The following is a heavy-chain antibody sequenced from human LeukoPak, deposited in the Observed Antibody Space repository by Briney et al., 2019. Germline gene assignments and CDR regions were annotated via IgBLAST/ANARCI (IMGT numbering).Heavy chain of an antibody. CDR1: GGSIGSYY. Sequence: SETLSLTCTVSGGSIGSYYWSWIRQPPGKGLEWIGSIYHSGSTYYNPSLKSRVTISVDTSKNQFSLKLSSVTAADTAVYYCARVKSSSYYYYYYYMDVWGKGTTVTVSS. CDR2: IYHSGST. CDR3: ARVKSSSYYYYYYYMDV. J-gene: IGHJ6*03. V-gene: IGHV4-59*12. D-gene: IGHD6-6*01.